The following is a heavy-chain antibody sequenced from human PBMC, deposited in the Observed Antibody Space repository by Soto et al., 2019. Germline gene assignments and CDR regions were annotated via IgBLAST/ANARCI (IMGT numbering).Heavy chain of an antibody. CDR2: ISYDGSNK. J-gene: IGHJ4*02. CDR3: ARETNGAKGY. D-gene: IGHD2-8*01. V-gene: IGHV3-30-3*01. CDR1: GFTFSSYA. Sequence: QVQLVESGGGVVQPGRSLRLSCAASGFTFSSYAMHWVRQAPGKGLEWVAVISYDGSNKYYADSMKGRFTIYRDNSKNTMYLQMNSLRAEDTAVYYCARETNGAKGYWGQGTLVTVSS.